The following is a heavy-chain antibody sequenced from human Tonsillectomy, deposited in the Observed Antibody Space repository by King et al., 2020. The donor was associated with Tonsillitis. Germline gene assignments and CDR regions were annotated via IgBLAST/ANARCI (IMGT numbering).Heavy chain of an antibody. J-gene: IGHJ4*02. D-gene: IGHD3-10*01. CDR3: ARAGGRFGEFDH. CDR2: INSDGTYT. CDR1: GFTFSSYW. Sequence: VQLVESGGGLVQPGGSLRLSCAASGFTFSSYWMHWVRQAPGKGLVWVSRINSDGTYTIYADSVKGRFTISRDNAKNTLYLQMNSLRADDTAVYYCARAGGRFGEFDHWGQGPLVTVSS. V-gene: IGHV3-74*01.